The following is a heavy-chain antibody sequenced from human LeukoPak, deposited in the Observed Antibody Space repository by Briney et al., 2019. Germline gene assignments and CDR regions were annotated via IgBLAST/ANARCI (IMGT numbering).Heavy chain of an antibody. V-gene: IGHV4-59*13. D-gene: IGHD6-6*01. CDR3: WRQYRSSLHYYYCDGMDV. J-gene: IGHJ6*02. CDR1: GGSISSYY. Sequence: PSETLSLTCTVSGGSISSYYWSWIRQPPGKGLEWIGYIYYGGSTTYNPSLKSRVTISVNAPKNQSSQKLISGTATDATVYYCWRQYRSSLHYYYCDGMDVRGQGTTVTVSS. CDR2: IYYGGST.